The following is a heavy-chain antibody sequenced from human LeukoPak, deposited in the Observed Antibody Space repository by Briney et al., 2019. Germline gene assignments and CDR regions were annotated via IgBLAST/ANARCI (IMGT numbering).Heavy chain of an antibody. CDR3: ARAIPIYDSSGYYYLIDAFDI. D-gene: IGHD3-22*01. J-gene: IGHJ3*02. V-gene: IGHV1-8*01. Sequence: ASVKVSCKASGYTFTSYDINWVRQATGQGLEWMGWMNPNSGNTGYAQKFQGRVTMTRNTSISTAYMELSSLRSEDTAVYYCARAIPIYDSSGYYYLIDAFDIWGQGTLVTVSS. CDR1: GYTFTSYD. CDR2: MNPNSGNT.